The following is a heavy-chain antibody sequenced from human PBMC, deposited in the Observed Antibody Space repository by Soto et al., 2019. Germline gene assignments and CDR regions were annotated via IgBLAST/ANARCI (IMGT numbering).Heavy chain of an antibody. CDR3: ARDGGTYFDY. CDR1: GFTFSTYW. D-gene: IGHD3-16*01. Sequence: GGSLRLSCAASGFTFSTYWMHWVRQAPGKGLVWVSRLDNDGTNTRYADSVKGRFTVSRDNGKNTVYLQMDSLRAEDTGVYYCARDGGTYFDYWGQGTLVTVSS. J-gene: IGHJ4*01. CDR2: LDNDGTNT. V-gene: IGHV3-74*01.